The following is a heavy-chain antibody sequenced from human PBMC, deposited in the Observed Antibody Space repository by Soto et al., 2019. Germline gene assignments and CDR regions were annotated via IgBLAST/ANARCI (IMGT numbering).Heavy chain of an antibody. D-gene: IGHD2-2*01. J-gene: IGHJ6*02. Sequence: ASVKVSCKASGYTFTGYYMHWVRQAPGQGLEWMGWINPNSGGTNYAQKFQGRVTMTRDTSISTAYMELSRLRSDDTDVYYCARDLLTADNHHYYYGMEVWGQRTTVTVS. CDR3: ARDLLTADNHHYYYGMEV. CDR1: GYTFTGYY. CDR2: INPNSGGT. V-gene: IGHV1-2*02.